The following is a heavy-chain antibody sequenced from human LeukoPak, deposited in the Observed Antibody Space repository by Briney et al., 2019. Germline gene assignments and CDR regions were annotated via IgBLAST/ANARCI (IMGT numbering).Heavy chain of an antibody. J-gene: IGHJ4*02. Sequence: SVKVSCKASGGTXSSDAISWVRQAPGQGLEWMGGIIPKLGTANYAQKFRGRVTITADESTTTVYMELSSLRSEDTAVYYCAREKGSWGVFDYWGQGTLVTVSS. CDR1: GGTXSSDA. D-gene: IGHD1-26*01. V-gene: IGHV1-69*13. CDR2: IIPKLGTA. CDR3: AREKGSWGVFDY.